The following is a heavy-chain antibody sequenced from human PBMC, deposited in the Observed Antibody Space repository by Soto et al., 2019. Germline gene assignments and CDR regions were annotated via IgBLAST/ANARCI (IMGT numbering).Heavy chain of an antibody. D-gene: IGHD3-9*01. Sequence: SETLSLTCTVSGGSLGTYYWSWIRQPPGKGLEWIGYIYYRGNTDYNPSLKSRVTISLDTPKNQFSLKLSSVTAADTAVYYCARHPGYYDILTGYTTYYFDYWGQGILVTVSS. J-gene: IGHJ4*02. CDR1: GGSLGTYY. V-gene: IGHV4-59*08. CDR3: ARHPGYYDILTGYTTYYFDY. CDR2: IYYRGNT.